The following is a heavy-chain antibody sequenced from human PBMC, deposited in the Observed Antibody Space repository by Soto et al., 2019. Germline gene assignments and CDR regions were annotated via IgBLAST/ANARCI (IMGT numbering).Heavy chain of an antibody. CDR3: AREGYYDSNGIIDY. CDR1: GGTFSSYA. CDR2: IIPIFGTA. J-gene: IGHJ4*02. Sequence: QVQLVQSGAEVKKPGSSVKVSCKASGGTFSSYAISWVRQAPGQGLEWMGGIIPIFGTANYAQKFQGRVRITASESTRPAYMELSSLRSEDTAVYYCAREGYYDSNGIIDYWGQGTLVTVSS. V-gene: IGHV1-69*12. D-gene: IGHD3-22*01.